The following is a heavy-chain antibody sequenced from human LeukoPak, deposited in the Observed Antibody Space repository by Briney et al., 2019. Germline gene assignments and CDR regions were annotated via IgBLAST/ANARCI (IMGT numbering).Heavy chain of an antibody. Sequence: PSETLSLTCTVSGGSISSSSYYWGWIRQPPGTGLEWIGSIYYSGSTYYNPSLKSRVTISVDTSKNQFSLKLSSVTAADTAVYYCARWGSRYYFDYWGQGTLVTVSS. CDR3: ARWGSRYYFDY. V-gene: IGHV4-39*07. CDR1: GGSISSSSYY. CDR2: IYYSGST. J-gene: IGHJ4*02. D-gene: IGHD3-16*01.